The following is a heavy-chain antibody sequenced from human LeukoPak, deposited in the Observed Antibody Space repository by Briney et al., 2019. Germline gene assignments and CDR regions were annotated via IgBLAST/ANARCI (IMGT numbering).Heavy chain of an antibody. CDR2: IYYSGNT. Sequence: SETLSLTCSVSGGSISSSTYYWAWIRQPPGKGLEWIGSIYYSGNTYYNPSLKSRVTISVDTSKNQFSLNLSSVTASDTAVYSCARHELETTRTAGSPSDYWGQGTLVTVSS. J-gene: IGHJ4*02. V-gene: IGHV4-39*01. CDR3: ARHELETTRTAGSPSDY. D-gene: IGHD1-1*01. CDR1: GGSISSSTYY.